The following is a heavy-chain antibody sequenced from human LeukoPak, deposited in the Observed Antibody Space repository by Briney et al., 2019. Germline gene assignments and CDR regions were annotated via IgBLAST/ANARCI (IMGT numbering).Heavy chain of an antibody. J-gene: IGHJ4*02. V-gene: IGHV1-2*02. CDR2: INPNSGGT. Sequence: ASVKGSCKASGYTFTGYYMHWVRQAPGQGLEWMGWINPNSGGTNYAQKFQGRVTMTRDTSISTAYMELSRLRSDDTAVYYCAPLFGYGLGGKNWGQGTLVTVSS. CDR1: GYTFTGYY. D-gene: IGHD5-18*01. CDR3: APLFGYGLGGKN.